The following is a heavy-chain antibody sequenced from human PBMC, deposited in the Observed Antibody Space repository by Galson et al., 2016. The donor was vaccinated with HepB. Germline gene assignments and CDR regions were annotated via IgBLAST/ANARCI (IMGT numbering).Heavy chain of an antibody. CDR3: AKERGSRWSHYESDLDY. J-gene: IGHJ4*02. CDR1: GFRISNHG. V-gene: IGHV3-30*18. Sequence: SLRLSCAASGFRISNHGMQWVRQAPGKGLEWVAVISYDGGAKIYVDSVKGRFTISRDNSENTLDLQINSLRAEDTGVYYCAKERGSRWSHYESDLDYWGQGTLVTVSS. D-gene: IGHD1-26*01. CDR2: ISYDGGAK.